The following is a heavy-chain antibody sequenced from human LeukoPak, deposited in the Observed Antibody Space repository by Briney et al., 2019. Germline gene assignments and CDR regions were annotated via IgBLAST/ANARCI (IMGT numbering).Heavy chain of an antibody. Sequence: ASVKVSCKASSYTFTTYGISWVRQAPGQGLEWMGWINGYNGNTNYAQKFQGRVTMTTDTSTCTAYMELRSLRSDDTAVYYCARGFLEWLLFDYWGQGTLVTVSS. CDR2: INGYNGNT. J-gene: IGHJ4*02. CDR1: SYTFTTYG. V-gene: IGHV1-18*01. D-gene: IGHD3-3*01. CDR3: ARGFLEWLLFDY.